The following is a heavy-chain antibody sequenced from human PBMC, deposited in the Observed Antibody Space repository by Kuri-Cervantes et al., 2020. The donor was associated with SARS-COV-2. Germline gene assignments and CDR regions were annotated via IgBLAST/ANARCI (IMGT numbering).Heavy chain of an antibody. Sequence: GGSLRLSCAASGFTFSSDGMHWVRQAPGKGLGWVAVIWYDGSNKYYADSVKGRFTISRDNSKNTLYLQMNSLRAEDTAVYYCAGDSMGSGWYYYYYYYGMDVWGQGTTVTVSS. J-gene: IGHJ6*02. CDR3: AGDSMGSGWYYYYYYYGMDV. CDR1: GFTFSSDG. CDR2: IWYDGSNK. V-gene: IGHV3-33*08. D-gene: IGHD6-19*01.